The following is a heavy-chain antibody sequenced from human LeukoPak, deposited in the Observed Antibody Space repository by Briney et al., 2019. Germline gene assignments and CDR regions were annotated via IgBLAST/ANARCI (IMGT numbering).Heavy chain of an antibody. Sequence: SETLSLTCAVHGGSFSGYYWSWIRQPPGKGLEWIGEINHSGSTNYNPSLKSRVTISVDTSKNQFSLKLSSVTAADTAVYYCTRGSIAYYYMDVWGKGTTVTISS. V-gene: IGHV4-34*01. CDR2: INHSGST. CDR3: TRGSIAYYYMDV. J-gene: IGHJ6*03. D-gene: IGHD3-22*01. CDR1: GGSFSGYY.